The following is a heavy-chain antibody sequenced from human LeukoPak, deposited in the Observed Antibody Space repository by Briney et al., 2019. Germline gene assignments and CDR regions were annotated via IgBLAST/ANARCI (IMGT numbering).Heavy chain of an antibody. Sequence: SETLSLTCTVSGGSISSYYWSWIRQPPGKGLEWIGYIYYSGSTNYNPSLKSRVTISVDTSKNQFSLKLSSVTAADTAVYYCAGFSSRYDYSWFDPWGQGTLVTVSS. J-gene: IGHJ5*02. V-gene: IGHV4-59*01. CDR3: AGFSSRYDYSWFDP. CDR1: GGSISSYY. D-gene: IGHD5-12*01. CDR2: IYYSGST.